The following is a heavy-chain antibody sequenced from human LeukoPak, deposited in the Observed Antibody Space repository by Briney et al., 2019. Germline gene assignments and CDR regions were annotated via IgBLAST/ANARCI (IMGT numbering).Heavy chain of an antibody. CDR2: IYYSGST. CDR3: ARGRAWYMDY. CDR1: DDSISSYY. Sequence: PSETLSLTCTVSDDSISSYYWSWIRQPPGKGLEWIGYIYYSGSTNYNPSLKSRVTISVDTSKNQFSLKLSSVTAADTAVYYCARGRAWYMDYWGQGTLVTVSS. D-gene: IGHD6-19*01. J-gene: IGHJ4*02. V-gene: IGHV4-59*01.